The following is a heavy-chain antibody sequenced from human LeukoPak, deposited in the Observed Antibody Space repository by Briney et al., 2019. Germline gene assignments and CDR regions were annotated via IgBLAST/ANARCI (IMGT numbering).Heavy chain of an antibody. Sequence: SETLSLTCAVSGGSISSSNWWSWVRQPPGKGLEWIGEIYHSGSTNYNPSLKSRVTISVDKSKNQFSLKLSSVTAADTAVYYCASGPIEGPVAGHFDYWGQGTPVTVSS. CDR1: GGSISSSNW. J-gene: IGHJ4*02. D-gene: IGHD6-19*01. CDR2: IYHSGST. V-gene: IGHV4-4*02. CDR3: ASGPIEGPVAGHFDY.